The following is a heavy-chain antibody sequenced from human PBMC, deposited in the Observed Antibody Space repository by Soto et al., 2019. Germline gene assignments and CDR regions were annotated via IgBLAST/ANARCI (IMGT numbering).Heavy chain of an antibody. D-gene: IGHD2-21*02. V-gene: IGHV4-59*01. CDR2: VYNSGNT. Sequence: QVQLQESGPGPVKPAETLSLTCTVSGGSISSYYWSWIRQPPGKGLEWIGYVYNSGNTYYNPSLKSRVIISVDTSKNQFSLKLSSVTEADTAVYYCARGGLRFDLWGRGTLVTVSS. J-gene: IGHJ2*01. CDR3: ARGGLRFDL. CDR1: GGSISSYY.